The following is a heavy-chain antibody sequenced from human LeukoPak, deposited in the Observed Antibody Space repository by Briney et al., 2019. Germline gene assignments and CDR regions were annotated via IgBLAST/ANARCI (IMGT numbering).Heavy chain of an antibody. CDR3: ARDPRRYYGSGSYDYYYGMDV. V-gene: IGHV3-30-3*01. J-gene: IGHJ6*02. CDR2: ISYDGSNK. CDR1: GFTFSIYA. D-gene: IGHD3-10*01. Sequence: GGSLRLSRAASGFTFSIYAMHWVRQAPGKGLEWVAVISYDGSNKYYADSVKGRFTISRDNSKNTLYLQMNSLRAEDTAVYYCARDPRRYYGSGSYDYYYGMDVWGQGTTVTVSS.